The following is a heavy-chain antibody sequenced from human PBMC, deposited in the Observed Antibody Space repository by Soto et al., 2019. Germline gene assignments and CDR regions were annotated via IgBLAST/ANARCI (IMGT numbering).Heavy chain of an antibody. J-gene: IGHJ4*02. CDR2: ISSSSSYT. CDR1: GFPFSDYY. Sequence: PGGSLRLSCAASGFPFSDYYMSWIRQAPGKGLEWVSYISSSSSYTNYADSVKGRFTISRDNAKNTLYLQMNSLRTEDTAVYYCARGRENYSYFDYWGQGIVVTVSS. V-gene: IGHV3-11*06. D-gene: IGHD1-26*01. CDR3: ARGRENYSYFDY.